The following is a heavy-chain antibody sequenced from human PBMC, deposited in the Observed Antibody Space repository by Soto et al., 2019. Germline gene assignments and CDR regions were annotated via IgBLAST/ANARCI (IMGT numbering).Heavy chain of an antibody. J-gene: IGHJ4*02. Sequence: QVQLQESGPGLVTPSQTLSLSCTVSGASISSGAYYWSWVRQFPGKGLEWIGYVHYSGNTFYTPSLKSRLSLSLDTSQNQFSLNLNSVTAADTAVYYCAASRKGGWTCDYWGQGTLVTVAS. V-gene: IGHV4-31*03. CDR3: AASRKGGWTCDY. CDR2: VHYSGNT. D-gene: IGHD6-19*01. CDR1: GASISSGAYY.